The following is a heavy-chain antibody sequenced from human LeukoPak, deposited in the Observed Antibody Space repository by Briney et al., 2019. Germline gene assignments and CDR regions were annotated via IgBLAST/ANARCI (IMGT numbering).Heavy chain of an antibody. Sequence: SETLSLTCTVSGGSISSGSGNYYWSWIRQPPGKGLEWIGHIYDSGSTNYNPSLKSRVTISVDTSKNQFSLKLSSVTAADTAVYYCAREFSWSGFFDYWGQGTLVTVSS. CDR3: AREFSWSGFFDY. CDR2: IYDSGST. J-gene: IGHJ4*02. CDR1: GGSISSGSGNYY. D-gene: IGHD3-3*01. V-gene: IGHV4-61*01.